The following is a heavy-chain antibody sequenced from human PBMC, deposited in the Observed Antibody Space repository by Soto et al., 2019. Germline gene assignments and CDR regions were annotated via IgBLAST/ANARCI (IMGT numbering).Heavy chain of an antibody. CDR1: GGSISSYY. Sequence: SETMSLTCTVSGGSISSYYWSWIRQPPGKGLEWIGYIYYSGSTNYNPSLKSRVTISVDTSKNQFSLKLSSVTAADTAVYYCARESGWFDPWGQGTLVTVSS. CDR2: IYYSGST. V-gene: IGHV4-59*01. CDR3: ARESGWFDP. J-gene: IGHJ5*02.